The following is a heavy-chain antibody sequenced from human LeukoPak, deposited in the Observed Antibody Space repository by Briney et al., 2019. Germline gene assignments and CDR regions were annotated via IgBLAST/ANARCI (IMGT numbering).Heavy chain of an antibody. D-gene: IGHD6-19*01. CDR3: ARSSGVPLGDAFDI. J-gene: IGHJ3*02. Sequence: GGSLRLSCVVSGFTFSSYEMNWVRQAPGKGLEWVSYISSRGSTKYYADSVKGRVTISRDNAKNSLYLQMNSLRAEDTAVYYCARSSGVPLGDAFDIWGQGTMVTVSS. CDR2: ISSRGSTK. CDR1: GFTFSSYE. V-gene: IGHV3-48*03.